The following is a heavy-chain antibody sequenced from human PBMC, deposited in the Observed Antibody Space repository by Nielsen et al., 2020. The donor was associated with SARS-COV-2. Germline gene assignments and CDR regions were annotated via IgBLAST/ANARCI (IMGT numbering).Heavy chain of an antibody. V-gene: IGHV3-23*01. CDR1: GFIFSSYT. CDR3: SSEVGGSYRDFDY. J-gene: IGHJ4*02. Sequence: GESLKISCVGSGFIFSSYTMHWVRQAPGKGLEWVSGISRGGSTFYAESVRGRFTVSRENFRNTLYLEMNSLRVEDTALYYCSSEVGGSYRDFDYWGQGILVTVSS. D-gene: IGHD3-16*02. CDR2: ISRGGST.